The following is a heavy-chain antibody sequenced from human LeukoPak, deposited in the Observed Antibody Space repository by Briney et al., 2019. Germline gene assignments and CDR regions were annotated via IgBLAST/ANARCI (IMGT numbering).Heavy chain of an antibody. CDR2: IYYSGST. CDR1: GGSISSSSYY. J-gene: IGHJ4*02. D-gene: IGHD3-22*01. CDR3: ATDGAYDISGFPFDY. Sequence: SETLSLTCTVSGGSISSSSYYWGWIRQPPGKGLEWIGSIYYSGSTYYNPSLKSRVTISVDTSKNQFSLKLSSVTAADTAVYYCATDGAYDISGFPFDYWGQGTLVTVSS. V-gene: IGHV4-39*07.